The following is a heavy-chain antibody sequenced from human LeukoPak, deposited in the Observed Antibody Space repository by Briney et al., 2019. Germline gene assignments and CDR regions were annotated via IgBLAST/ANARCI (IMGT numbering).Heavy chain of an antibody. D-gene: IGHD1-26*01. V-gene: IGHV3-66*01. CDR2: IYSGGTT. J-gene: IGHJ5*02. CDR1: GFTFSSYS. CDR3: ARGPRSIVGAFNWFDP. Sequence: GGSLRLSCAASGFTFSSYSMNWVRQAPGKGLEWVSLIYSGGTTYYADSVKGRFTIPRDNSKNTLYLQMNSLRAEDTAVYYCARGPRSIVGAFNWFDPWGQGTLVTVSS.